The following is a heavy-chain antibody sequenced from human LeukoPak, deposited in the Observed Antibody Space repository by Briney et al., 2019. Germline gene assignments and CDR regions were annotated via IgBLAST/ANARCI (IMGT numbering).Heavy chain of an antibody. Sequence: PGGSLRLSCAASGFTFSSYAMHWVRQAPGKGLEYVSAISSNGGSTYYANSVKGRFTISRDNSKNTLYLQMNSLRAEDTAVYYCAKGPPAGSWRYCSGGSCTAEYFQHWGQGTLVTVSS. J-gene: IGHJ1*01. CDR3: AKGPPAGSWRYCSGGSCTAEYFQH. CDR1: GFTFSSYA. V-gene: IGHV3-64*01. D-gene: IGHD2-15*01. CDR2: ISSNGGST.